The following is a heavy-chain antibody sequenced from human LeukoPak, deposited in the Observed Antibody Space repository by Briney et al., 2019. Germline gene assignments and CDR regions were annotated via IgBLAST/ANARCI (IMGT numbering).Heavy chain of an antibody. V-gene: IGHV3-43*02. CDR1: GFTFDDYA. CDR2: ISGDGGST. Sequence: GGSLRLSCAASGFTFDDYAMHWVCQAPGRGLEWVSLISGDGGSTYYADSVKGRFTISRDNSKNSLYLQMNSLRTEDTALYYCAKVAARGPIPDYWGQGTLVTVSS. CDR3: AKVAARGPIPDY. D-gene: IGHD2-15*01. J-gene: IGHJ4*02.